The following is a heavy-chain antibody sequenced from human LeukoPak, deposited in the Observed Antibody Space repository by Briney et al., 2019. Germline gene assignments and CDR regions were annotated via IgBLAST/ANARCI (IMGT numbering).Heavy chain of an antibody. D-gene: IGHD2-15*01. CDR2: IKSKIDGGAT. CDR1: GFTFNNAW. V-gene: IGHV3-15*01. CDR3: TTDREYCSGGTCYHNYYYYGMDV. Sequence: GGSLRLSCAASGFTFNNAWMSWVRQAPGKGLEWVRLIKSKIDGGATDYAAPVKGRFSISRDDSKNTLYLEMNSLKTEDTAVDYCTTDREYCSGGTCYHNYYYYGMDVWGQGATVTVSS. J-gene: IGHJ6*02.